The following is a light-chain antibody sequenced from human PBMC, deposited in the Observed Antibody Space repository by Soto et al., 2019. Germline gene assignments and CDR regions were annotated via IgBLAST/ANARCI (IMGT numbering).Light chain of an antibody. CDR3: QHFHTIPWT. J-gene: IGKJ1*01. CDR1: QTVLNSSNNKTY. V-gene: IGKV4-1*01. CDR2: WAS. Sequence: DIVMTQSPDSLAVSLGERATLDCKSSQTVLNSSNNKTYLAWYRQRPGQPPTLLINWASTRQSGVPARFRGSGSGTEVTVTITDLQSEDFAGYCCQHFHTIPWTFGQGPEVEIK.